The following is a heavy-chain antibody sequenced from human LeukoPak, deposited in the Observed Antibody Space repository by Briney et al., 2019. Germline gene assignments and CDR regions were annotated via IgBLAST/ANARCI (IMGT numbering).Heavy chain of an antibody. CDR2: INHSGST. J-gene: IGHJ4*02. CDR1: GGSFSGYY. D-gene: IGHD3-16*02. V-gene: IGHV4-34*01. CDR3: ARGGYCSSTSCTTLRDDYVWGRCRYTGYYFDY. Sequence: PSETLSLTCAVYGGSFSGYYWSWIRQPPGKGLEWIGEINHSGSTNYNPSLKSRVTISVDTSKNQFSLKLSSVTAADTAVYYCARGGYCSSTSCTTLRDDYVWGRCRYTGYYFDYWGQGTLVTVSS.